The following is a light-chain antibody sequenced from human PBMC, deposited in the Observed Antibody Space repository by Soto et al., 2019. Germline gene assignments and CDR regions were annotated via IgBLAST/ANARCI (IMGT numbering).Light chain of an antibody. J-gene: IGLJ1*01. CDR1: RGHSSYA. Sequence: QPVLTQSPSASASLGASVKLTCTLSRGHSSYAIAWHQQQPEKGPRYLMKLNSDGSHSKGDGIPDRFSGSSSGAERYLTISSLQSEDEADYYCQTWSTGLYVFGTGTKLTVL. CDR3: QTWSTGLYV. V-gene: IGLV4-69*01. CDR2: LNSDGSH.